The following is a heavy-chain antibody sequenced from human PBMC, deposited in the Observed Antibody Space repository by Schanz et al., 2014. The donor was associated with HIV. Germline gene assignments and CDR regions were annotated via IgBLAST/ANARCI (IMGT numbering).Heavy chain of an antibody. J-gene: IGHJ6*02. CDR3: ARTSRIVIPDRDPRLSYLYGMDV. Sequence: QVQLVESGGGVVQPGRSLRLSCAASGFTFSSYGMHWVRQAPGKGLEWVAVLWHDGTNKYYVDSVKDRFTISRDNSKNTLYLQMNGLRADDTAVYYCARTSRIVIPDRDPRLSYLYGMDVWGQGTTVIVSS. CDR2: LWHDGTNK. D-gene: IGHD1-26*01. V-gene: IGHV3-33*01. CDR1: GFTFSSYG.